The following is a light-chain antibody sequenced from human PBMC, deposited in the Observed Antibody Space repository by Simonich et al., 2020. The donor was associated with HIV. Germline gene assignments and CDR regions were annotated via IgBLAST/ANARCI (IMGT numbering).Light chain of an antibody. CDR2: DVS. J-gene: IGLJ3*02. CDR1: SNDVGGYNF. CDR3: SSYTSSRV. V-gene: IGLV2-14*01. Sequence: QSALTQPASVSGSPGQSITISCTGASNDVGGYNFVSWYQQHPGKAPKLMIYDVSNGPSGISNRFSGSKSGNTASLTISGLQAEDEADYYCSSYTSSRVFGGGTKLTVL.